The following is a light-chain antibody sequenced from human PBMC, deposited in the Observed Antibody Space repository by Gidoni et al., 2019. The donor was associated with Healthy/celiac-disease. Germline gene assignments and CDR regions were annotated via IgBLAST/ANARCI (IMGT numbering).Light chain of an antibody. J-gene: IGKJ4*01. CDR2: GAC. CDR1: QSFSSSY. Sequence: ESVLTQSPGTLSLSPGERATLSCRASQSFSSSYLAWYQQKPGQAPRLLLYGACSRATGIPDRFSGSGSGTDFTLTISRLEPEDFAVYYCQQYGSSPRTFGGGTKVEIK. CDR3: QQYGSSPRT. V-gene: IGKV3-20*01.